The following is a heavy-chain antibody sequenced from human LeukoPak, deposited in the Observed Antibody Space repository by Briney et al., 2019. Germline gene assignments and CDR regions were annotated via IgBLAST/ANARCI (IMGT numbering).Heavy chain of an antibody. D-gene: IGHD3-10*01. CDR1: GFTVSNNY. Sequence: GGSLRLSCAASGFTVSNNYMTWGRQAPGKGLQWVSVIYADGSTFYSDSVKGRFTISRDNSENTLYLQMNSLRVEDTAVYFCATTNGRFGELLLDYWGQGTLVTVSS. CDR3: ATTNGRFGELLLDY. J-gene: IGHJ4*02. CDR2: IYADGST. V-gene: IGHV3-53*01.